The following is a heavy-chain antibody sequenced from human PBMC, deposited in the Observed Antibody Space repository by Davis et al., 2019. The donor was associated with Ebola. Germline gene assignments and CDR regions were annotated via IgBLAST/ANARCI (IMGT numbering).Heavy chain of an antibody. J-gene: IGHJ4*02. CDR1: GGSISSSNW. Sequence: MPSETLSLTCAVSGGSISSSNWWSWVRQPPGKGLEWIGEIYHSGSTNYNPSLKSRVSVSVDRSKNQFSLKLTSVTAADTAVYYCARTTRGSGWFLDYWGQGTLVTVSS. CDR3: ARTTRGSGWFLDY. V-gene: IGHV4-4*02. D-gene: IGHD6-19*01. CDR2: IYHSGST.